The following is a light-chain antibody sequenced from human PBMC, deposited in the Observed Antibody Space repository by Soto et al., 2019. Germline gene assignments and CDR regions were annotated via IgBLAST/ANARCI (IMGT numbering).Light chain of an antibody. CDR1: QRMSGF. CDR3: QHYSSNSGT. J-gene: IGKJ1*01. Sequence: DIQMTQSPSTLSASVGDRVTITCRASQRMSGFLAWYKQKPGKAPQLLISDASSLESGVPSRFSGGGSGTAFTLTISSLQPEDFATYYCQHYSSNSGTFGPGTKVEIK. V-gene: IGKV1-5*01. CDR2: DAS.